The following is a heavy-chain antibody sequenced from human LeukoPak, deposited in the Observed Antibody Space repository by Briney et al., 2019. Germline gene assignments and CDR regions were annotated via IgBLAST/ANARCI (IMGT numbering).Heavy chain of an antibody. D-gene: IGHD1-14*01. CDR1: GYSISSGYY. CDR2: IYHSGST. CDR3: ARNQPIDY. J-gene: IGHJ4*02. Sequence: SETLSLTCAVSGYSISSGYYWGWIRQPPGKGLEWIGSIYHSGSTYYSPSLKSRVTISVDTSKNQFSLKLSSVTAADTAVYYCARNQPIDYWGQGTLVTVSS. V-gene: IGHV4-38-2*01.